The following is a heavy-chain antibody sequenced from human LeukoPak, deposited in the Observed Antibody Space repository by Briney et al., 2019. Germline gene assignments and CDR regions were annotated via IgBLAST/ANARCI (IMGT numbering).Heavy chain of an antibody. CDR3: AKNGGGSFYYYMDV. CDR1: GFTFSSYE. J-gene: IGHJ6*03. CDR2: ITDNSDRT. D-gene: IGHD3-10*01. V-gene: IGHV3-23*01. Sequence: GGSLRLSCAASGFTFSSYEMNWVRQAPGEGLEWVSAITDNSDRTYYADSVKGRFTISRDYSKNTLYLQLNSLRAEDTAVYYCAKNGGGSFYYYMDVWGIGTSVTVSS.